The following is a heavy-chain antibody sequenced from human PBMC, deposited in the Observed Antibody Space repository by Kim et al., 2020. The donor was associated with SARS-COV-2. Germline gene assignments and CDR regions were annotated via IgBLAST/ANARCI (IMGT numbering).Heavy chain of an antibody. CDR3: AKLIGGDRNWFDP. V-gene: IGHV3-33*06. CDR2: IWYDGSNK. J-gene: IGHJ5*02. D-gene: IGHD3-16*01. CDR1: GFTFSSYA. Sequence: GGSLRLSCAASGFTFSSYAMHWVRQAPGKGLEWVAVIWYDGSNKYYADSVKGRFTISRDNSKNTLYLQMNSLRAEDTAVYYCAKLIGGDRNWFDPWGQGTMVSVSS.